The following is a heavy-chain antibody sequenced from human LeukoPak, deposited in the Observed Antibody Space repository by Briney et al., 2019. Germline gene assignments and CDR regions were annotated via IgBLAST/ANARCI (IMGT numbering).Heavy chain of an antibody. J-gene: IGHJ4*02. CDR3: AKESSSAWSNFDC. Sequence: GRSLRLSCAASGFTFSSYGMHWVRQAPGKGLEWVAFISYDGRTKYYADSVKGLFTISRDNSKDTLYLQVNSLRAEDTAVYYCAKESSSAWSNFDCWGQGTLVTVSS. CDR2: ISYDGRTK. D-gene: IGHD6-19*01. V-gene: IGHV3-30*18. CDR1: GFTFSSYG.